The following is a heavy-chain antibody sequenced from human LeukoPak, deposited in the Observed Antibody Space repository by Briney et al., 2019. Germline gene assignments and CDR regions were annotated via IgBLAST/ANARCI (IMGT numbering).Heavy chain of an antibody. Sequence: PGGSLRLSCAVSGFTVRSNYMSWVRQAPGKGLEWVSVIYGGGTTVYAESVRGRFTISIDNSKNMLYLQMNSLRAEDTAVYYCASSSGSYYNGLDYWGQGTLVTVSS. D-gene: IGHD3-10*01. V-gene: IGHV3-53*01. CDR2: IYGGGTT. CDR3: ASSSGSYYNGLDY. J-gene: IGHJ4*02. CDR1: GFTVRSNY.